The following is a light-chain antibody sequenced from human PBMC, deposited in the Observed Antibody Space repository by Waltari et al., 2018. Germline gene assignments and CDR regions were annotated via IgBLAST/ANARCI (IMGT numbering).Light chain of an antibody. V-gene: IGLV2-14*01. CDR3: SSYTSSSTFYLV. CDR1: SSDVGGYHY. CDR2: DVA. Sequence: QSALTQPASVSGSPGQSITISCTGTSSDVGGYHYVSWYQQQPGKAPKLMIYDVAKRPSGVSTRFSGSKSGNTASLTSSGLQAEDEADYYCSSYTSSSTFYLVFGGGTKLTVL. J-gene: IGLJ2*01.